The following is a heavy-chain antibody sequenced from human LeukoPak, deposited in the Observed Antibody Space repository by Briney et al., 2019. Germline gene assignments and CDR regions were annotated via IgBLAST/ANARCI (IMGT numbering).Heavy chain of an antibody. V-gene: IGHV1-2*02. CDR3: ARVRGGFYSSGWEVGFDY. D-gene: IGHD6-19*01. CDR1: GYTFTGYY. J-gene: IGHJ4*02. CDR2: INPNSGGT. Sequence: ASVKVSCKASGYTFTGYYMHWVRQAARQGLEWMGWINPNSGGTNYAQKFQGRVTMTRDTSISTAYMELSRLRSDDTAVYYCARVRGGFYSSGWEVGFDYWGQGTLVTVSS.